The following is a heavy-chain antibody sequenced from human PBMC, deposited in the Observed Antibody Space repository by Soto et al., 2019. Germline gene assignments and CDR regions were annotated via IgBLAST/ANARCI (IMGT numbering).Heavy chain of an antibody. Sequence: QVQLVESGGSLIQPGRSLRLSCLASGFTFSTFGMHWVRQAPGKGLEWVALISYDGSNKFYADSVKGRFTISRDNSKNTLSLEMNSLRPEDTAVYFCAKQKETSGWYRTPYFDYWGQGTRVTVSS. CDR3: AKQKETSGWYRTPYFDY. D-gene: IGHD6-19*01. V-gene: IGHV3-30*18. CDR2: ISYDGSNK. J-gene: IGHJ4*02. CDR1: GFTFSTFG.